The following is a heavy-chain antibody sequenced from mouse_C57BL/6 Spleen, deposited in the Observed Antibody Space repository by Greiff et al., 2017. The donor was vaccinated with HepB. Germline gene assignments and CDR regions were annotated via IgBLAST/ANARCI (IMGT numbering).Heavy chain of an antibody. V-gene: IGHV3-6*01. CDR3: ARDNYGTQYYFDY. Sequence: DVKLQESGPGLVKPSQSLSLTCSVTGYSITSGYYWNWIRQFPGNKLEWMGYISYDGSNNYNPSLKNRISITRDTSKNQFFLKLNSVTTEDTATYYCARDNYGTQYYFDYWGQGTTLTVSS. CDR2: ISYDGSN. CDR1: GYSITSGYY. D-gene: IGHD1-1*01. J-gene: IGHJ2*01.